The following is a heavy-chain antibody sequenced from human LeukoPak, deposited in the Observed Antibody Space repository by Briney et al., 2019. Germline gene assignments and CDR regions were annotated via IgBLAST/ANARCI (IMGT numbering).Heavy chain of an antibody. Sequence: GGSLRLSCAASGFTFSDYYMSWIRQAPGKGLEWVSYISSSGSTIYYADSVKGRFTISRDNAKNSLYLQMNSLGAEDTAVYYCARGGEIVVVITTTPNWFDPWGQGTLVTVSS. CDR1: GFTFSDYY. CDR3: ARGGEIVVVITTTPNWFDP. D-gene: IGHD3-22*01. CDR2: ISSSGSTI. V-gene: IGHV3-11*01. J-gene: IGHJ5*02.